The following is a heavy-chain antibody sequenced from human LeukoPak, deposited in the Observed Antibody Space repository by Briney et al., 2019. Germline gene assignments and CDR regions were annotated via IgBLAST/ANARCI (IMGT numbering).Heavy chain of an antibody. CDR3: ARDSPGIMIFGVVTPN. CDR1: GFIFNSYG. D-gene: IGHD3-3*01. Sequence: GKSLRLSCAASGFIFNSYGMHWVRQAPGKGLEWVAVTWYDGNKRYHAESVKGRFTISRDNAKNSLYLQMNSLRAEDTAVYYCARDSPGIMIFGVVTPNGGQGTLVTVSS. V-gene: IGHV3-33*01. CDR2: TWYDGNKR. J-gene: IGHJ4*02.